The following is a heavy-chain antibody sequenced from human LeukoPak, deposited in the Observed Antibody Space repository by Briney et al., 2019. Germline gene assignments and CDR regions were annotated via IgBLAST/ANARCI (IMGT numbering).Heavy chain of an antibody. D-gene: IGHD2-15*01. CDR2: IKQDGSEK. V-gene: IGHV3-7*01. CDR3: ARGRYCSGGSCYGALGYYFEY. CDR1: GFNFNTAW. Sequence: GGSLRLSCAASGFNFNTAWMSWVRQTPGKGLEWVANIKQDGSEKYNVDSVKGRFTISRDNAKNSLYLQMNSLRAEDTAVYYCARGRYCSGGSCYGALGYYFEYWGQGTLVTVSS. J-gene: IGHJ4*02.